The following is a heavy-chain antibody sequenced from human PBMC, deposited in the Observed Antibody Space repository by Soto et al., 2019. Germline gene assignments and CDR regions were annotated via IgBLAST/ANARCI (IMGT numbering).Heavy chain of an antibody. Sequence: EVQLVESGGVVVQPGGSLRLSCAASGFTFDDYTMHWVRQAPGKGLEWVSLISWDGGSTYYADSVKGRFTISRDNSKNSLYLQMNSLRTEDTALYYCAKGTRYCDLVGNAYYYYGMDVWGQGTTVTVSS. V-gene: IGHV3-43*01. CDR1: GFTFDDYT. J-gene: IGHJ6*02. CDR2: ISWDGGST. CDR3: AKGTRYCDLVGNAYYYYGMDV. D-gene: IGHD3-9*01.